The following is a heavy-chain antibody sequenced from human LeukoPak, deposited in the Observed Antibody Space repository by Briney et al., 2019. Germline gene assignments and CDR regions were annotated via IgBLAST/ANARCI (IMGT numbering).Heavy chain of an antibody. CDR3: ARGAIVLMVYAIRHFDY. CDR2: INHSGST. J-gene: IGHJ4*02. CDR1: GGSFSGYY. V-gene: IGHV4-34*01. D-gene: IGHD2-8*01. Sequence: SETLSLTCAVYGGSFSGYYWSWIRQPPGKGLERIGEINHSGSTNYNPSLKSRVTISVDTSKNQFSLKLSSVTAADTAVYYCARGAIVLMVYAIRHFDYWGQGTLVTVSS.